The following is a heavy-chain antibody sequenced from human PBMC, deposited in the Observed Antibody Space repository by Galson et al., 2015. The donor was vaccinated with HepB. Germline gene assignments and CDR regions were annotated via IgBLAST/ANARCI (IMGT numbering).Heavy chain of an antibody. CDR3: ARVYYYDSSGYYSSNWYFDL. CDR1: GFTFSSYS. D-gene: IGHD3-22*01. Sequence: SLRLSCAASGFTFSSYSMNWVRQAPGKGLEWVSYISSSSSTIYYADSVKGRFTISRDNAKNSLYLQMNSLRAEDTAVYYCARVYYYDSSGYYSSNWYFDLWGRGTLVTASS. CDR2: ISSSSSTI. V-gene: IGHV3-48*01. J-gene: IGHJ2*01.